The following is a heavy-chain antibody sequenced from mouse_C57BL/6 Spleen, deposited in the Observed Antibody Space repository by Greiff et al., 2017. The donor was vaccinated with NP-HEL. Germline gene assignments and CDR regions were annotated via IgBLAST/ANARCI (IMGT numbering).Heavy chain of an antibody. Sequence: EVMLVESGGDLVKPGGSLKLSCAASGFTFSSYGMSWVRQTPDQRLEWVATISSGGSYTYYPDSVKGRFTISRDNAKNTLYLQMSSLKSEDTAMYYCARGRVDYWGQGTTLTVSS. V-gene: IGHV5-6*01. CDR2: ISSGGSYT. CDR3: ARGRVDY. CDR1: GFTFSSYG. J-gene: IGHJ2*01.